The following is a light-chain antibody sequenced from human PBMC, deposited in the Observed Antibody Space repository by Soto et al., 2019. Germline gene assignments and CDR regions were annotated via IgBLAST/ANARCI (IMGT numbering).Light chain of an antibody. CDR2: GAS. CDR1: QSVGRD. CDR3: QQYLDWPRT. J-gene: IGKJ1*01. V-gene: IGKV3-15*01. Sequence: EILMTQSPSTLSVSPGARATLSCGASQSVGRDLVWYRQKPGQAPRLLIYGASNRATGVPDRFSGSGSGTVFTLTISSLQSDDFEVYYCQQYLDWPRTFGQGTKVDIK.